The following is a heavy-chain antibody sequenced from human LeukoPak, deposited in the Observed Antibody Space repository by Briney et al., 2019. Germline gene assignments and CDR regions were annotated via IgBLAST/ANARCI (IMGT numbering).Heavy chain of an antibody. V-gene: IGHV4-59*08. CDR2: IYYSGST. CDR1: GGSISSYY. D-gene: IGHD3-3*01. Sequence: PSETLPLTCTVSGGSISSYYWSWIRQPPGKGLEWIGYIYYSGSTNYNPSLKSRVTISVDTSKNQFSLKLSSVTAADTAVYYCATYYDFWSGYYTPDRTFDYWGQGTLVTVSS. J-gene: IGHJ4*02. CDR3: ATYYDFWSGYYTPDRTFDY.